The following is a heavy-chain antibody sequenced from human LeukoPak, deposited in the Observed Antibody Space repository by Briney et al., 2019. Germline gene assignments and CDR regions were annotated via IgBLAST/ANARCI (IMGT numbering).Heavy chain of an antibody. D-gene: IGHD2-8*01. CDR1: GGSISSYY. CDR2: IYHSGST. V-gene: IGHV4-59*12. CDR3: ARNGVDAFDI. Sequence: SETLSLTCTVSGGSISSYYWSWIRQPPGKGLEWIGEIYHSGSTNYNPSLESRVTISVDKSKNQFSLKLSSVTAADTAVYYCARNGVDAFDIWGQGTMVTVSS. J-gene: IGHJ3*02.